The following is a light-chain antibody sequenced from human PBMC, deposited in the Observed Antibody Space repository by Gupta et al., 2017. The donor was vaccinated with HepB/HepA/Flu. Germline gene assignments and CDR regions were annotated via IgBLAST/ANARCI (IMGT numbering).Light chain of an antibody. Sequence: QSALTQPASVSGSPGQSITISCTGTSSDVGGYNYVSWYQQHPGKAPKLMIYDVSNRPSGVSNRFSGSKSGNTASLTISGLQAEDEADYYCSSYTSSSTIGNVFGTGTKVTVL. CDR3: SSYTSSSTIGNV. V-gene: IGLV2-14*03. CDR2: DVS. J-gene: IGLJ1*01. CDR1: SSDVGGYNY.